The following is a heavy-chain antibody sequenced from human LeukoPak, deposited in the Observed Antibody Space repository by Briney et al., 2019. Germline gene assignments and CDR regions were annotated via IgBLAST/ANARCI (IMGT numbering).Heavy chain of an antibody. Sequence: GASVKVSCKASGYTFTGYYMHWVRQAPGQGLEWMGWINPNSGGTNYAQKFQGRVTMTRDTSISTAYMELSRLRSDDTAVYYCARGSRKILYDSSGYSDPFDYWGQGTLVTVSS. CDR3: ARGSRKILYDSSGYSDPFDY. V-gene: IGHV1-2*02. J-gene: IGHJ4*02. D-gene: IGHD3-22*01. CDR1: GYTFTGYY. CDR2: INPNSGGT.